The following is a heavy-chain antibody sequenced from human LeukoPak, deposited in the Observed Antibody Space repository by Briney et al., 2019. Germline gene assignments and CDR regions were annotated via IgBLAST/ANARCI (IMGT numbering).Heavy chain of an antibody. J-gene: IGHJ3*02. CDR3: AREGAPILWFGELLPPNDAFDI. V-gene: IGHV3-30*03. CDR1: GFTFSSYG. Sequence: GGSLRLSCAASGFTFSSYGMHWVRQAPGKGLEWVAVISYDGSNKYYADSVKGRFTISRDNSKNTLYLQMNSLRAEDTAVYYCAREGAPILWFGELLPPNDAFDIWGQGTMVTVSS. D-gene: IGHD3-10*01. CDR2: ISYDGSNK.